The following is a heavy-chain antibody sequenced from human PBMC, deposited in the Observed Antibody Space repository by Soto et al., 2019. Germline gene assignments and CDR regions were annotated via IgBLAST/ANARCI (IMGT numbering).Heavy chain of an antibody. CDR3: AKDRGRTWYEDY. CDR2: ISGSGNTS. D-gene: IGHD6-13*01. J-gene: IGHJ4*02. V-gene: IGHV3-23*01. Sequence: EVQLLESGGGLVQPGGSLRLSCAASGFTFSSYAMTWVRQAPGKGLEWVSAISGSGNTSYYADSVKGRCTISRDSSKKMLYLQMNSLRPEDTAVYYCAKDRGRTWYEDYWGQGTLVTVSS. CDR1: GFTFSSYA.